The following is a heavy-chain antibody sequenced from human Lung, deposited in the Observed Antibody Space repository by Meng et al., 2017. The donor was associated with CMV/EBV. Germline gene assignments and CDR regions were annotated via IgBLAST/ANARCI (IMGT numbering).Heavy chain of an antibody. V-gene: IGHV1-2*02. D-gene: IGHD6-19*01. Sequence: QVQLVQSGAEMKTPGASVTVSCTTSGFTFSDYYIHWVRQAPGQGLEWMGWVNSNNDATNYARKFQGRVSMTRDTSISTAHMELSRLMSDDTAVYYCVRSSGWSLFDYWGQGTLVTVSS. J-gene: IGHJ4*02. CDR1: GFTFSDYY. CDR2: VNSNNDAT. CDR3: VRSSGWSLFDY.